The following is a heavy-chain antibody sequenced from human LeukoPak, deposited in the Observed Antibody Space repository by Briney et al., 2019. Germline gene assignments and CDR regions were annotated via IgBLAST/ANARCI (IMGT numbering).Heavy chain of an antibody. CDR2: IKPDGSEI. V-gene: IGHV3-7*01. CDR1: GFRFSNYW. Sequence: GGSLRLSCAASGFRFSNYWMIWVRQPPGKGLEWVAHIKPDGSEINYLDSVKGRFTLFRDDANNSVCLQMYSLRVEDTAVYYCARDSGSGGPWGQGTPVTVSS. CDR3: ARDSGSGGP. D-gene: IGHD6-19*01. J-gene: IGHJ5*02.